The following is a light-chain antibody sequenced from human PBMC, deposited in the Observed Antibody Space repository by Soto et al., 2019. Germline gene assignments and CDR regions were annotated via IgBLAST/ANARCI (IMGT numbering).Light chain of an antibody. CDR3: QQYDNFPLFT. J-gene: IGKJ3*01. CDR2: DAS. V-gene: IGKV1-33*01. Sequence: DIQMTQSPSSLSASVGDRVTITCQASQDISNYLNWYQQKPGKAPKVLIYDASILETGVPSRFSGSASGTDFTFTISSLQPKDIATYFCQQYDNFPLFTFGPGTKVDIK. CDR1: QDISNY.